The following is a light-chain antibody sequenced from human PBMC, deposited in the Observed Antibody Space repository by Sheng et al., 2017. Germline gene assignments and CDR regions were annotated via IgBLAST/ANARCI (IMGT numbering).Light chain of an antibody. CDR2: ENN. Sequence: QSVLTQPPSVSAAPGQKVTISCSGSSSNIGSNYVSWYQQLPGSAPKLLIYENNKRPSGIPDRFSGSKSGSSATLGITGLQTGDEADYYCGTWDNSLRAEVFGGGTKLTVL. V-gene: IGLV1-51*02. J-gene: IGLJ2*01. CDR3: GTWDNSLRAEV. CDR1: SSNIGSNY.